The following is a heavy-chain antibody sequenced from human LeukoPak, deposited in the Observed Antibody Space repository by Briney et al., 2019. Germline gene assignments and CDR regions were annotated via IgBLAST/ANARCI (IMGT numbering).Heavy chain of an antibody. D-gene: IGHD3-10*01. CDR2: IFPGDSDT. J-gene: IGHJ5*02. V-gene: IGHV5-51*01. CDR3: ARAPMVRGVILRFDP. CDR1: GYSFTSHC. Sequence: HGESLKISCNGSGYSFTSHCIGWVRQMPGKGLEWVGIIFPGDSDTRYSPPFQGQVTISADNSISTAYLQWSSLRASDTAMYYCARAPMVRGVILRFDPWGQGTLVTVSS.